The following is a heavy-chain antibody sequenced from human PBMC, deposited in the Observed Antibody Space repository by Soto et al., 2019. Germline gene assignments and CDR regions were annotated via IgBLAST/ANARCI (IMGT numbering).Heavy chain of an antibody. J-gene: IGHJ2*01. CDR2: IWYDGSNK. V-gene: IGHV3-33*01. CDR1: GFTFSSYG. CDR3: ARDRELLGYWYFDL. D-gene: IGHD1-26*01. Sequence: QVQLVESGGGVVQPGRSLRLSCAASGFTFSSYGMHWVRQAPGKGLEGVAVIWYDGSNKYYADSVKGRFTISRDNSKNTLYLQMNSLRAEDTAVYYCARDRELLGYWYFDLWGRGTLVTVSS.